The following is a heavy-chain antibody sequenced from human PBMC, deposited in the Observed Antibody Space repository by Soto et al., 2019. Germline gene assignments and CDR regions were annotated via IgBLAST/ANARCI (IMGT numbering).Heavy chain of an antibody. CDR2: INHSGNT. J-gene: IGHJ4*02. Sequence: QVQVQQWGAGVLKPSETLSLSCAVYGGSFSGYYWSWIRQPPGKGLEWIGEINHSGNTNYNPSLTXPXXIAVDPSKNQFSLKLSSVAAADTAVYYCATDYLSHWGQGTLVTVSS. V-gene: IGHV4-34*01. CDR1: GGSFSGYY. CDR3: ATDYLSH. D-gene: IGHD5-12*01.